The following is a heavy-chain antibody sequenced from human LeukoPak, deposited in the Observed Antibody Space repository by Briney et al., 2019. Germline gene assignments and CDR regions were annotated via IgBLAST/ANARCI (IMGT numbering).Heavy chain of an antibody. Sequence: SETLSLTCTVSGGSISSSSYYWGWIRQPPGNGLEWIGSIYYSGSTYYNPSLKSRVTISVDTSKNQFSLKLSSVTAADTAVYYCARSNNDYGDYYFDYWGQGTLVTVSS. CDR3: ARSNNDYGDYYFDY. V-gene: IGHV4-39*01. J-gene: IGHJ4*02. D-gene: IGHD4-17*01. CDR2: IYYSGST. CDR1: GGSISSSSYY.